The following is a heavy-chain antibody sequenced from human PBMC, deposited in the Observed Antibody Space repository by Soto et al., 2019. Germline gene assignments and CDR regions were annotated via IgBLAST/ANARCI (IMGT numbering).Heavy chain of an antibody. V-gene: IGHV3-66*01. CDR3: VRVFDSGHDPFDS. Sequence: EVQLVESGGDLVQPGGSLRLSCAASGFTVSSNYMTWVRQAPGKGLEWVSVIYRDGYTYYGDSVKGRFTISRDNSKNTLYLQMNTLRDEDTAVYYCVRVFDSGHDPFDSCGQGKLVSV. CDR2: IYRDGYT. D-gene: IGHD3-10*01. CDR1: GFTVSSNY. J-gene: IGHJ4*02.